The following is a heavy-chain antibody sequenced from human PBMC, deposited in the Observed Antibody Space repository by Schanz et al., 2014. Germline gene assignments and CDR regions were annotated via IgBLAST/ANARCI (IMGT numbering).Heavy chain of an antibody. CDR2: IWYDENNK. Sequence: GQLAESGGGVVQFGRSLRLSCVASGFTFSSYGMHWVRQAPGKGLEWVAVIWYDENNKYYADSVKGRFTMSRDNSKNTLYLQMNSLRAEDTAVYYCAKQIHYDILTVTRNWGQGTLVTVSS. CDR1: GFTFSSYG. J-gene: IGHJ4*02. CDR3: AKQIHYDILTVTRN. V-gene: IGHV3-33*06. D-gene: IGHD3-9*01.